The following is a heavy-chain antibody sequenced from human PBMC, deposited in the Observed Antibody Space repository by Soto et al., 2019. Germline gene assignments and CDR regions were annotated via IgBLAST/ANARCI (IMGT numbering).Heavy chain of an antibody. Sequence: QVQLVESGGGVVQPGKSLRLSCAASGFTFNTYGFHWVRQAPGKGLEWVAVIWSDGNNKYYPDSVKGRFTISRDSSKNKLFLKMNSLRVQDTAVYYCARIQLDTIMALDYWGQGTLVTVSS. CDR2: IWSDGNNK. CDR3: ARIQLDTIMALDY. V-gene: IGHV3-33*01. J-gene: IGHJ4*02. CDR1: GFTFNTYG. D-gene: IGHD1-1*01.